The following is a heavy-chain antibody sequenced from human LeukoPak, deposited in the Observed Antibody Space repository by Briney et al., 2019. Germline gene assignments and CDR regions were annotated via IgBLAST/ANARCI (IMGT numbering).Heavy chain of an antibody. Sequence: ASVKVSCKASGGTFSSYAISWVRQAPGQGLEWMGWINPNSGGTNYAQKFQGRVTMTRDTSISTAYMELSRLRSDDTAVYYCARLPGYSSGWYFDYWGQGTLVTVSS. V-gene: IGHV1-2*02. J-gene: IGHJ4*02. CDR2: INPNSGGT. CDR3: ARLPGYSSGWYFDY. D-gene: IGHD6-19*01. CDR1: GGTFSSYA.